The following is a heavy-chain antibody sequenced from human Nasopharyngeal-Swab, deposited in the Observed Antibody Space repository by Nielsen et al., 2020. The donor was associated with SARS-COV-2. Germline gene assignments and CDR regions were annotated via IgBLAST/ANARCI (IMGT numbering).Heavy chain of an antibody. V-gene: IGHV3-7*03. J-gene: IGHJ6*03. Sequence: GESLKISCAATGLSFSGYWMTWVSQAPGKGPEWVANIKNDGSEKYYGDSVKGRFTISRDNAKNSLFLQMSTLRAEDTAVYYCAKITADYDFWSHQYYYYMDVWGKGTTVTVSS. CDR3: AKITADYDFWSHQYYYYMDV. D-gene: IGHD3-3*01. CDR2: IKNDGSEK. CDR1: GLSFSGYW.